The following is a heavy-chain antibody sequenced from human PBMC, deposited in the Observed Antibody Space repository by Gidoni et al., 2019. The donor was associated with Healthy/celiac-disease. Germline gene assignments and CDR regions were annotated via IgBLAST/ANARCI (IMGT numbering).Heavy chain of an antibody. CDR1: GFSLSTSGVG. CDR2: IYWDDDK. Sequence: QITLKESGPTLVKPTQTLTLTCTFSGFSLSTSGVGVGWIRHPPGKALEWLALIYWDDDKRYSPSLKSRPTTTKDTPKNQVVLKMTNMAPVDTATYYCAHWASGPNPGPYDFWGGYSTDFDYWGQGTLVTVSS. J-gene: IGHJ4*02. D-gene: IGHD3-3*01. V-gene: IGHV2-5*02. CDR3: AHWASGPNPGPYDFWGGYSTDFDY.